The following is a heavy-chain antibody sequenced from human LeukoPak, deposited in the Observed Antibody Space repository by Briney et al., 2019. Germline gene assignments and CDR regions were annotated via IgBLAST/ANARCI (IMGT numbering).Heavy chain of an antibody. CDR2: ISSSSSTI. Sequence: GGSLRLSCVASGFTFSSYSMNWVRQAPGKGLEWVSYISSSSSTIYYADSVKGRFTISRDNAKNSLYLQMNSLRDEDTAVYYCARDPEWELLEFHYYYGMDVWGQGTTVTVSS. CDR1: GFTFSSYS. CDR3: ARDPEWELLEFHYYYGMDV. J-gene: IGHJ6*02. D-gene: IGHD1-26*01. V-gene: IGHV3-48*02.